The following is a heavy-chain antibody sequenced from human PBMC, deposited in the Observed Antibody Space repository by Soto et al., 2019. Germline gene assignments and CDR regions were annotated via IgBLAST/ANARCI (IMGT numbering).Heavy chain of an antibody. Sequence: QVQLQQWGAGLLSPSETLSLTCAVYVGSFSGYYWSWIRQPPGKGLEWIGEINHSGSTKYNPSLKCRVTRSVDTSKNQSSQKLSSVSAAATAVYYSAISGDYAWFDPWGQGTMVTVSS. CDR1: VGSFSGYY. V-gene: IGHV4-34*01. J-gene: IGHJ5*02. CDR3: AISGDYAWFDP. D-gene: IGHD3-16*01. CDR2: INHSGST.